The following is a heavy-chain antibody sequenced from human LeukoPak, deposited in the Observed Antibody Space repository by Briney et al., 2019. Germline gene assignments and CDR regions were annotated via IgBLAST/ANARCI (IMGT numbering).Heavy chain of an antibody. J-gene: IGHJ4*02. D-gene: IGHD3-10*01. CDR1: GFTFSSYA. V-gene: IGHV3-30-3*01. Sequence: GGSLRLSCAASGFTFSSYAMQWVRQAPGKGLEWVAVISYDGSNKYYADSVKGRFTISRDNSKNTLYLQMNSLRAEDTAVYYCARDRGPIEIPLYFDYWGQGTLVTVSS. CDR2: ISYDGSNK. CDR3: ARDRGPIEIPLYFDY.